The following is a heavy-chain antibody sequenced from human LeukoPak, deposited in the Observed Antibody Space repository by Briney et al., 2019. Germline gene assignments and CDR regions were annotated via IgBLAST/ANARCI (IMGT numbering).Heavy chain of an antibody. V-gene: IGHV3-49*03. CDR1: GGSFSGYY. Sequence: LSLTCAVYGGSFSGYYWSWIRQPPGKGLEWVGFIRSKAYGGTTEYAASVKGRFTISRDDSKSIAYLQMNSLKTEDTAVYYCTRGNSQGESFDPWGQGTLVTVSS. CDR2: IRSKAYGGTT. D-gene: IGHD3-10*01. CDR3: TRGNSQGESFDP. J-gene: IGHJ5*02.